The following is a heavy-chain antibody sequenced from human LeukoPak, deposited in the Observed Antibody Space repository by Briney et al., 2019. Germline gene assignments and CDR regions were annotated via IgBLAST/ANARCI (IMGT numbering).Heavy chain of an antibody. CDR1: GFTFSSYV. J-gene: IGHJ4*02. CDR2: ISSGSTYI. Sequence: GGSLRLSCAASGFTFSSYVMNWVRQAPGKGLEWVSSISSGSTYIYYADSVKGRFTISRDNAKNSLDLQMNSLRAEDTAFYYCAREQSYYGSGTYYNVLDYWGQGTLVSVSS. V-gene: IGHV3-21*01. CDR3: AREQSYYGSGTYYNVLDY. D-gene: IGHD3-10*01.